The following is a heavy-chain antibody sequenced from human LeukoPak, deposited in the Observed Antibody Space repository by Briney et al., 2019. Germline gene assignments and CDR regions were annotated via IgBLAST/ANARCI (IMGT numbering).Heavy chain of an antibody. CDR1: GCSFNNSA. J-gene: IGHJ5*02. CDR2: IMPLFGTA. Sequence: ASVKVSCKTSGCSFNNSAISWVRQAPGQGLEGLGGIMPLFGTAGYAQKFQGRVTITKDESTRTVYLELTSLTSDDTAVYYCARDVHGDYGSGWFDPWGQGTLVSVSS. D-gene: IGHD4-17*01. V-gene: IGHV1-69*05. CDR3: ARDVHGDYGSGWFDP.